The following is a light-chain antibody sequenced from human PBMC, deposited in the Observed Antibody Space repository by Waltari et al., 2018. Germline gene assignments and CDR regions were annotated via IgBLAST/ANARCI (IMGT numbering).Light chain of an antibody. J-gene: IGLJ3*02. Sequence: QSALTQPASVSGSPGQSLTISCTGTRSDIGRYNYVSWYQQHPGKAPKVMIYDVSDRPSGVSNRFSGSKSGNTASLTISGLQAEDEADYYCKSYTSSSTWVFGGGTKLTVL. V-gene: IGLV2-14*01. CDR3: KSYTSSSTWV. CDR2: DVS. CDR1: RSDIGRYNY.